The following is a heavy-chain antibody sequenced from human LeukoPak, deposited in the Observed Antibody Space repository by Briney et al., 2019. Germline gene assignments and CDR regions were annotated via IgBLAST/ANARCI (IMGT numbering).Heavy chain of an antibody. CDR3: AKDLSYSTDWPYFDY. J-gene: IGHJ4*02. V-gene: IGHV3-30*02. CDR1: GFTFTSYG. CDR2: ISYDGSNK. D-gene: IGHD6-19*01. Sequence: GGSLRLSCAASGFTFTSYGMHWVRQAPGKGLEWVAFISYDGSNKYFADSVKGRFTISRDNSKNTLYLQMTSLRAEDTAVYYCAKDLSYSTDWPYFDYWGQGTLVTASS.